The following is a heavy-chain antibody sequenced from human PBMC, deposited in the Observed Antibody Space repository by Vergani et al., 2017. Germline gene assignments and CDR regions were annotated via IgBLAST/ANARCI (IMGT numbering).Heavy chain of an antibody. V-gene: IGHV3-48*02. J-gene: IGHJ4*02. CDR1: GFTFSSYS. D-gene: IGHD3-3*01. CDR3: VTEDKYYDFWSGLFDY. CDR2: ISSSSSTI. Sequence: EVQLVESGGGLVQPGGSLRLSCAASGFTFSSYSMNWVRQAPGKGLEWVSYISSSSSTIYYADSVKGRFTISRDNAKNSLYLQMNSLRDEDTAVYYYVTEDKYYDFWSGLFDYWGQGSLVTVSA.